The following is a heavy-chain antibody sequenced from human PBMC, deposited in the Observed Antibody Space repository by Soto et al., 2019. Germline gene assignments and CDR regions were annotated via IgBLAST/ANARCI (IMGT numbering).Heavy chain of an antibody. Sequence: PSETLSLTCIVSGGSVYSNGYYWGWIRQPPGKGLEWIGSIDNNGVTNYNSSLKSRVTISRDTSKNQFSLRLTSVTAADTAVYYCGKILVGATGHTDADSWGPGTLVTVSS. CDR3: GKILVGATGHTDADS. J-gene: IGHJ4*02. CDR1: GGSVYSNGYY. D-gene: IGHD2-15*01. CDR2: IDNNGVT. V-gene: IGHV4-39*01.